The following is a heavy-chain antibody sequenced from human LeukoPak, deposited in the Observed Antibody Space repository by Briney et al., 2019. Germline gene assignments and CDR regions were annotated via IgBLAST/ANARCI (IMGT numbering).Heavy chain of an antibody. CDR2: INSDATST. CDR3: VRGSPGYSSSWHAY. Sequence: GGSLRLSCAASGFMLSSTWMHWVRQAPEKGLVWVSRINSDATSTSYADSVRGRFTISRDDAKNTMYLQMNSLRAEDTAMYYCVRGSPGYSSSWHAYWGQGTLVTVSS. CDR1: GFMLSSTW. D-gene: IGHD6-13*01. J-gene: IGHJ4*02. V-gene: IGHV3-74*01.